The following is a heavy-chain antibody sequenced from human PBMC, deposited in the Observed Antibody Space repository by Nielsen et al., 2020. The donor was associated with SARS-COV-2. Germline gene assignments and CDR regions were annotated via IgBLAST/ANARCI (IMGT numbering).Heavy chain of an antibody. CDR3: AKVDLDV. J-gene: IGHJ6*04. V-gene: IGHV3-30*18. CDR1: GFTFSSYA. Sequence: GGSLRLSCAASGFTFSSYAMTWVRQAPGKGLEWVAVISYDGSNKYYADSVKGRFTISRDNSKNTLYLQMNSLRAEDTAVYYCAKVDLDVWGKGTTVTVSS. CDR2: ISYDGSNK.